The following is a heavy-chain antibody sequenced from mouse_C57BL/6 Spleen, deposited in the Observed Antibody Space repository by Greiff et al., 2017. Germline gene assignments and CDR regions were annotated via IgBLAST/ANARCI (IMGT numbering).Heavy chain of an antibody. CDR1: GYTFTSYW. CDR3: AGDDTTGVPPSFEV. J-gene: IGHJ1*03. D-gene: IGHD1-1*01. V-gene: IGHV1-64*01. Sequence: QVQLQQPGAELVKPGASVQLSCKASGYTFTSYWMHWVKQRPGQGLEWIGMIPPNSGRTKYNEKFKSKATLTVDKSSSTAYMQLSSLTSEDSAVYYCAGDDTTGVPPSFEVWGTGTTVTVSS. CDR2: IPPNSGRT.